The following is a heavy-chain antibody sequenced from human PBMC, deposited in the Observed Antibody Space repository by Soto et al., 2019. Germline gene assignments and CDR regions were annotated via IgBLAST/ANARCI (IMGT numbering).Heavy chain of an antibody. J-gene: IGHJ4*02. V-gene: IGHV4-59*08. CDR3: ARRFGCGSGQHDY. CDR2: IYYSGST. CDR1: GGSISSYY. D-gene: IGHD2-15*01. Sequence: QVQLQESGPGLVKPSETLSLTCTVSGGSISSYYWSWIRQPPGKGLEWIGYIYYSGSTNYNPSLKSRVTISVDTAKNQFSLKLSSVTAADTAVYYCARRFGCGSGQHDYWGQGTLVTVSS.